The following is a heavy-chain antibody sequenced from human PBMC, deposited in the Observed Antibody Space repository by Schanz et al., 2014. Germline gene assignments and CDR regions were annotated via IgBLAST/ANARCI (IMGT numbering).Heavy chain of an antibody. CDR3: ARGEWSTSQFDY. D-gene: IGHD2-2*01. Sequence: QPQLQESGPGLVKPSETLSLTCAVSGASIRSNNYYCAWIRQTPGKGLEWIGGLYFGGSTYSNPSLESRVTISMDTSKNQFSLKLSSVTAADTAVYYCARGEWSTSQFDYWGHGTLVTVSS. CDR2: LYFGGST. J-gene: IGHJ4*01. CDR1: GASIRSNNYY. V-gene: IGHV4-39*07.